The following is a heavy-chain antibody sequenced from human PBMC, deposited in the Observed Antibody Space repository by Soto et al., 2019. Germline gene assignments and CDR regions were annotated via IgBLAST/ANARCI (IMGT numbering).Heavy chain of an antibody. CDR2: ISYDGSNK. V-gene: IGHV3-30*18. CDR1: GFTFSSYG. J-gene: IGHJ4*02. D-gene: IGHD2-15*01. Sequence: PGGSLRLSCAASGFTFSSYGMHWVRQAPGKGLEWVAVISYDGSNKYYADSVKDRFTISRDNSKNTLYLQMNSLRAEDTAVYYCAKDWLWDCSGGSCYSSKVALDYWGQGTLVTVSS. CDR3: AKDWLWDCSGGSCYSSKVALDY.